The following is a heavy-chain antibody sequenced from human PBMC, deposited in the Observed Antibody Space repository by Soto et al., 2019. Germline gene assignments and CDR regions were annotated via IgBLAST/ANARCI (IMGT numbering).Heavy chain of an antibody. CDR2: ISWDGGST. CDR3: AKDGALNYDFWSGYPIVN. CDR1: GFTFDDYT. Sequence: EVQLVESGGVVVQPGGSLRLSCAASGFTFDDYTMHWVRQAPGKGLEWVSLISWDGGSTYYADSVKGRFTISRDNAKNSLYLQMNSLKAEDTAVYYCAKDGALNYDFWSGYPIVNWGQGTLVTVSS. D-gene: IGHD3-3*01. V-gene: IGHV3-43*01. J-gene: IGHJ4*02.